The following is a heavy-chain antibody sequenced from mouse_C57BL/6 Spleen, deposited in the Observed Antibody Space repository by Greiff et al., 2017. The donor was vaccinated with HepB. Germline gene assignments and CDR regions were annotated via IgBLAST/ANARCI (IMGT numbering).Heavy chain of an antibody. J-gene: IGHJ3*01. V-gene: IGHV5-16*01. CDR3: ARRERGHEGFAY. Sequence: EVMLVESEGGLVQPGSSMKLSCTASGFTFSDYYMAWVRQVPEKGLEWVANINYDGSSTYYLDSLKSRFIISRDNAKNILYLQMSSLKSEDTATYYCARRERGHEGFAYWGQGTLVTVAA. CDR1: GFTFSDYY. CDR2: INYDGSST. D-gene: IGHD6-1*01.